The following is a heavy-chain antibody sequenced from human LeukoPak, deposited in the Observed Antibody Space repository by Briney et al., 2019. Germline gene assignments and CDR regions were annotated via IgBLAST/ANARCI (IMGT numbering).Heavy chain of an antibody. Sequence: PSETLSLTCTVSGGSISSSSYYWGWIRQPPGKGLEWIGSIYYSGSTYYNPSLKSRVTISVDTSNNQFSLKLSSVTAADTAVYYCARGFCSSTTCPPGYWGQGTLVTVSS. D-gene: IGHD2-2*01. V-gene: IGHV4-39*01. CDR1: GGSISSSSYY. CDR2: IYYSGST. J-gene: IGHJ4*02. CDR3: ARGFCSSTTCPPGY.